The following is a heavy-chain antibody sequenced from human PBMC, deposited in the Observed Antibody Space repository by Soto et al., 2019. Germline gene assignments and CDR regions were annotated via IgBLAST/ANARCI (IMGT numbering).Heavy chain of an antibody. V-gene: IGHV4-59*08. CDR2: ISYSGST. CDR1: GGSISTYY. Sequence: SETLSLTCTVSGGSISTYYRSWIRQPPGKGLEWIGYISYSGSTNYNPSLKSRVTISVDTSKNQFSLKLSSVTAADTAVYYCARRDGSCFDYCGQGTLVTVSS. CDR3: ARRDGSCFDY. J-gene: IGHJ4*02.